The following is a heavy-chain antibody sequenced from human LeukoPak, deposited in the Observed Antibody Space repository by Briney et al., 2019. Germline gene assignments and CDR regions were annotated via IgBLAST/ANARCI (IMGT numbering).Heavy chain of an antibody. CDR3: ARNRGGPSIVATIPY. D-gene: IGHD5-12*01. CDR1: GYSISSGYY. CDR2: IYHSGST. Sequence: PSETLSLTCTVSGYSISSGYYWGWIRQPPGKGLEWIGSIYHSGSTYYNPSLKSRVTISVDTSKNQFSLKLSSVTAADTAVYYCARNRGGPSIVATIPYWGQGTLVTVSS. V-gene: IGHV4-38-2*02. J-gene: IGHJ4*02.